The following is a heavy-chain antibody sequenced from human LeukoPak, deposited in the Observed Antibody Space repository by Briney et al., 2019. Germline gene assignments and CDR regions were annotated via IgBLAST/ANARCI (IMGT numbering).Heavy chain of an antibody. J-gene: IGHJ5*02. Sequence: GASVKVSCKASGYTFTSYGISGVRQAPGQGLEWMGWINPNSGGTNYAQKFQGRVTMTRDTSISTAYMELSRLRSDDTAVYYCARDLLYSGSHYCNWFDPWGQGTLVTVSS. CDR3: ARDLLYSGSHYCNWFDP. V-gene: IGHV1-2*02. CDR2: INPNSGGT. D-gene: IGHD1-26*01. CDR1: GYTFTSYG.